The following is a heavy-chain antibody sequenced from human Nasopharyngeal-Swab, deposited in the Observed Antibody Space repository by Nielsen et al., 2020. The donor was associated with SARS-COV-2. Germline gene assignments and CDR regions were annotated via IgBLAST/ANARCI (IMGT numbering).Heavy chain of an antibody. J-gene: IGHJ3*02. CDR3: ARGWLLHAFDI. Sequence: GGSLRLSCAASGFTFSDYYMAWVRQAPGKGLEWLSYISTSGRTTDSADSVKGRFTISRDNANNLLFLQMNSLRGEDTAVYYCARGWLLHAFDIWGQGTMVTVSS. CDR1: GFTFSDYY. CDR2: ISTSGRTT. D-gene: IGHD6-19*01. V-gene: IGHV3-11*01.